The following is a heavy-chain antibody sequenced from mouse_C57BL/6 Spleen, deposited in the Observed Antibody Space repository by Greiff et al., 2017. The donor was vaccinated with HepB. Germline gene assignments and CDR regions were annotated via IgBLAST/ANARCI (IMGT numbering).Heavy chain of an antibody. CDR3: ARGRGDSSYVGGFGF. CDR1: GYAFSSSW. J-gene: IGHJ1*03. D-gene: IGHD1-1*01. CDR2: IYPGDGDT. Sequence: QVHVQQSGPELVKPGASVKISCKASGYAFSSSWMHWVKQRPGKGLEWIGRIYPGDGDTNYNGKFKGKATLTADNSSSTAYLQLSSLTSEDSAVYCCARGRGDSSYVGGFGFWGTGTTVTVSS. V-gene: IGHV1-82*01.